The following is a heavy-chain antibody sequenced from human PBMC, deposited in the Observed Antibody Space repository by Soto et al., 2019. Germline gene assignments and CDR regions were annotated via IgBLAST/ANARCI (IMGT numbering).Heavy chain of an antibody. D-gene: IGHD2-8*02. J-gene: IGHJ4*02. Sequence: GGSLRLSCAPSGFPFNDYYMTWIRQAPGKGLEWLSHISPKSTFRNYADSVKGRFTISRDNTESSLFLQMNSLGVDDTAVYSCVRGGGVGLFEHWGQGVLVPVSS. CDR3: VRGGGVGLFEH. CDR2: ISPKSTFR. V-gene: IGHV3-11*06. CDR1: GFPFNDYY.